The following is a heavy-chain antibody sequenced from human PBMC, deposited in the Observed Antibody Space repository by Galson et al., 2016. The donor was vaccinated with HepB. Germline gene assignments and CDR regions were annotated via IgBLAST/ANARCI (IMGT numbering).Heavy chain of an antibody. D-gene: IGHD6-19*01. CDR3: ARGIIGIAVAVPIDY. CDR1: GGSISSGGYS. Sequence: SLTCAVSGGSISSGGYSWSWIRQPPGKGLEWIGYIYHSETIYYKPSLKSRVTISVDRSKNQFSLKLSSVTAADTAVYYCARGIIGIAVAVPIDYWGQGILVTVSS. V-gene: IGHV4-30-2*01. J-gene: IGHJ4*02. CDR2: IYHSETI.